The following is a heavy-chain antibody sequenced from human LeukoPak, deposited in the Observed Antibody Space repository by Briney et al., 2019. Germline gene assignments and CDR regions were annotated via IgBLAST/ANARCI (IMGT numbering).Heavy chain of an antibody. CDR3: ARRSIATITLDY. V-gene: IGHV1-8*03. CDR1: GYTFTSYD. Sequence: ASAKVSCKASGYTFTSYDINWVRQATGQGLEWMGWMNPNSGNTGYAQKFQGRVTITRNTSISTAYMELSSLRSEDTAVYYCARRSIATITLDYWGQGTLVTVSS. CDR2: MNPNSGNT. J-gene: IGHJ4*02. D-gene: IGHD5-24*01.